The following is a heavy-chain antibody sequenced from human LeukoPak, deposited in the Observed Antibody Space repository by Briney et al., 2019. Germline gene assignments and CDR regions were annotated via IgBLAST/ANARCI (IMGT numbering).Heavy chain of an antibody. D-gene: IGHD3-9*01. Sequence: GGSLRLSCAASGFTFSSYGMHWVRQAPGKGLEWVAVISYDGSNKYYADSVKGRFTISRDNTKNTLYLQMNSLRAEDTAVYYCARGREARLRDVLRYFDYWGQGTLVTVSS. V-gene: IGHV3-30*03. CDR3: ARGREARLRDVLRYFDY. CDR2: ISYDGSNK. J-gene: IGHJ4*02. CDR1: GFTFSSYG.